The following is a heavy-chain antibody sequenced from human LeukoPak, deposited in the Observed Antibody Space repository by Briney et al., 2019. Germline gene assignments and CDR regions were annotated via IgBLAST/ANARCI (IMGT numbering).Heavy chain of an antibody. Sequence: GASLRLSCAASGFTFSSYAMSWVRQAPGKGLEWVSAISGSGGSTYYADSVKGRFTISRDNSKNTLYLQVNSLRAEDTAVYYCAKGDCSSTSCHYYYYGMDVWGQGTTVTVSS. V-gene: IGHV3-23*01. D-gene: IGHD2-2*01. CDR3: AKGDCSSTSCHYYYYGMDV. J-gene: IGHJ6*02. CDR1: GFTFSSYA. CDR2: ISGSGGST.